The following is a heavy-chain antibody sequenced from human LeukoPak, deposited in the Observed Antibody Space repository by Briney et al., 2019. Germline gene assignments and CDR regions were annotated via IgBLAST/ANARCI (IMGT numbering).Heavy chain of an antibody. CDR1: GGSISSSSYY. V-gene: IGHV4-39*07. Sequence: SETLSLTCTVSGGSISSSSYYWGWIRQPPGKGLVWIGSIYYSGSTYHNPSLKGRVTISVDTSKSQFSLKLSSVTAADTAVYYCARMVTMIVVVGHDAFDIWGQGTMVTVSS. CDR2: IYYSGST. D-gene: IGHD3-22*01. J-gene: IGHJ3*02. CDR3: ARMVTMIVVVGHDAFDI.